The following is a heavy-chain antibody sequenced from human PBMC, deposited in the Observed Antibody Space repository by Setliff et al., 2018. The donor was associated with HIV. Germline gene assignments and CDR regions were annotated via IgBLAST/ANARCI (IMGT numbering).Heavy chain of an antibody. V-gene: IGHV4-31*03. CDR2: IYGQGGT. Sequence: PSETLSLTSTVSGGSIARGGYYWGWVRQHPGKGLEWIGYIYGQGGTHYNPSLKSRLTMSLDTSRNEFFMELTSVTAADTAVYYCARNFGGISPFDLWGQGTLVTVSS. CDR1: GGSIARGGYY. D-gene: IGHD3-16*01. CDR3: ARNFGGISPFDL. J-gene: IGHJ4*02.